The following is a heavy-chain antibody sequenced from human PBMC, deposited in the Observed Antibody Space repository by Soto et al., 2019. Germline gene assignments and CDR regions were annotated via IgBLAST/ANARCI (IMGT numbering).Heavy chain of an antibody. J-gene: IGHJ5*02. D-gene: IGHD2-2*01. CDR2: IFYTGTT. CDR3: ARLVVVAPVANA. CDR1: GGSINYNSYY. V-gene: IGHV4-39*02. Sequence: SETLSLTCSVSGGSINYNSYYWGWIRQPPGKGLEWVGGIFYTGTTYYSPSLKDRVTISVDTSKNSFSLNLTSVTAADTAVYFCARLVVVAPVANAWGQGTLVTAPQ.